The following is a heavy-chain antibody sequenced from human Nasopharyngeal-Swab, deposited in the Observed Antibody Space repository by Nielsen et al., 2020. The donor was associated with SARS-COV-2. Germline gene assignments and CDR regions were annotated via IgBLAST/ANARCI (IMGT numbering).Heavy chain of an antibody. V-gene: IGHV4-34*01. CDR1: GGSFSGYY. D-gene: IGHD6-6*01. Sequence: GSLRPSCAAYGGSFSGYYWSWIRQPPGKGLEWIGEINHSGSTNYNPSLKSRVTISVDTSKNQFSLKLSSVTAADTAVYYCARGRGSIAARHWYYGMDVWGQGTTVTVSS. CDR2: INHSGST. CDR3: ARGRGSIAARHWYYGMDV. J-gene: IGHJ6*02.